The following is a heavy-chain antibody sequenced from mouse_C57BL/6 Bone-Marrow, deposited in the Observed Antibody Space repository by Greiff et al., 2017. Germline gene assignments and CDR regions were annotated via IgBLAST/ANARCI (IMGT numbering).Heavy chain of an antibody. V-gene: IGHV1-81*01. CDR1: GYTFTSYG. D-gene: IGHD1-1*01. J-gene: IGHJ2*01. Sequence: QVQLKESGAELARPGASVKLSCKASGYTFTSYGISWVKQRTGQGLEWIGEIYPRSGNTYYTEKFKGKATLTADKSSSTAYMELRSLTSEDSAVYFCARGRLLLRRWGQGTTLTVSS. CDR3: ARGRLLLRR. CDR2: IYPRSGNT.